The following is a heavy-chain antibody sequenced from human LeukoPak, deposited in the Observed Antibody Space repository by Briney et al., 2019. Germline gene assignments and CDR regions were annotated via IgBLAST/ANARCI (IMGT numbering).Heavy chain of an antibody. CDR1: GFTFSSYA. D-gene: IGHD6-13*01. J-gene: IGHJ4*02. CDR2: ISYDGSNK. V-gene: IGHV3-30*04. Sequence: GGSLRLSCAASGFTFSSYAMHWVRQAPGKGLEWVAVISYDGSNKYYADSVKGRFTISRDNSKNTLYLQMNSLRAEDTAVYYCARDPLPNPLYSSSWYYFDYWGQGTLVTVSS. CDR3: ARDPLPNPLYSSSWYYFDY.